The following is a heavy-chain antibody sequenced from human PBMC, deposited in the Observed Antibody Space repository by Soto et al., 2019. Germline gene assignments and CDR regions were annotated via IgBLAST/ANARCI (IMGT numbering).Heavy chain of an antibody. D-gene: IGHD3-10*01. J-gene: IGHJ6*02. Sequence: GGSLRLSCAASGFTFSSYAMSWVRQAPGKGLEWVSAISGSGGSTYYADSVKGRFTISRDNSKNTLYLQMNSLRAEDTAVYYCAKHTSLWFGDLSPYYYYGMDVWGQGTTVTVSS. CDR2: ISGSGGST. CDR1: GFTFSSYA. CDR3: AKHTSLWFGDLSPYYYYGMDV. V-gene: IGHV3-23*01.